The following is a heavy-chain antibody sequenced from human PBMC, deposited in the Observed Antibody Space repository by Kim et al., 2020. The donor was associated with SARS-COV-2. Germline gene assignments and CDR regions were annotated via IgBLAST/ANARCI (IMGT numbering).Heavy chain of an antibody. D-gene: IGHD2-21*01. CDR1: GFTFTGYA. Sequence: GGSLRLSCTTSGFTFTGYAMSWVRQAPGKGLEWVSSIDGSDGTTYYVDSGKGRFTISRDNSKNTLYLQMSTLRADDTAVYYCMKGGWGSVWDHWGQGTLVTVSS. CDR3: MKGGWGSVWDH. CDR2: IDGSDGTT. J-gene: IGHJ4*02. V-gene: IGHV3-23*01.